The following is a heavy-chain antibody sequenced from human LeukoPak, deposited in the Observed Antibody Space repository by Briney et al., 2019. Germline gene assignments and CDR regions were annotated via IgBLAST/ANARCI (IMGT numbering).Heavy chain of an antibody. CDR1: GYTITGYY. CDR2: INPNSGGT. CDR3: AREWGNKAFDY. V-gene: IGHV1-2*06. Sequence: ASVKVSCKASGYTITGYYMHWVRQAPGQGLEWMGRINPNSGGTNSAQKFQGRITMTRDTSTSTVYMELSSLRSEDTAVYYCAREWGNKAFDYWGQGTLVTVSS. D-gene: IGHD7-27*01. J-gene: IGHJ4*02.